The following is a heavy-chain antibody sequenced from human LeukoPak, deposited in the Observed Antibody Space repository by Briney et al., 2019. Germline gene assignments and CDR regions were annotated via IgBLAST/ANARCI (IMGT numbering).Heavy chain of an antibody. CDR3: VKDLLGYCSSTSCYATGPFDY. CDR1: GFSFSNYA. D-gene: IGHD2-2*01. J-gene: IGHJ4*02. CDR2: ISTNGGRT. V-gene: IGHV3-64D*09. Sequence: PGGSLRLSCSASGFSFSNYAMHWGRQAPGKGLEYVSAISTNGGRTYYADSVQGRFTNSRDDSKNTLYLQMSSLRAEDTALYYCVKDLLGYCSSTSCYATGPFDYWGQGTLVTVSS.